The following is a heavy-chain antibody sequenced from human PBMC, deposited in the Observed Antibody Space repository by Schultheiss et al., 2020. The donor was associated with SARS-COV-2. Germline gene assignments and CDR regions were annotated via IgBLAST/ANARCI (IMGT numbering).Heavy chain of an antibody. CDR3: ARGGWYYYYGMDV. Sequence: SQTLSLTCAVYGGSFSGYYWSWIRQPPGKGLEWIGEINLSGSTNYNPSLKSRVTISVDTSKNQFSLKLSSVTAADTAVYYCARGGWYYYYGMDVWGQGTTVTVSS. V-gene: IGHV4-34*01. CDR1: GGSFSGYY. D-gene: IGHD6-19*01. J-gene: IGHJ6*02. CDR2: INLSGST.